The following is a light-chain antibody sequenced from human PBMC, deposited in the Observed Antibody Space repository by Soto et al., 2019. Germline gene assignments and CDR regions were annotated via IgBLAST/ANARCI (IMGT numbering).Light chain of an antibody. CDR3: SSYTSSSTRV. J-gene: IGLJ1*01. CDR1: SSDVGGYNY. CDR2: DVS. V-gene: IGLV2-14*01. Sequence: QSALTQPASVSGSPGQSITISCTGTSSDVGGYNYVSWYQQHPGKAPKVMIYDVSDRPSGVSNPFSGSKSGNTASLTISGLQAEDEADYYCSSYTSSSTRVFGTGTKLTVL.